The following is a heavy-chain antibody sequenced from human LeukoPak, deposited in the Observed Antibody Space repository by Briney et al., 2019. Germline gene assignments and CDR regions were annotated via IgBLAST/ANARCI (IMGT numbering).Heavy chain of an antibody. J-gene: IGHJ4*02. V-gene: IGHV3-23*01. CDR3: ARVIAAAGTRYFDY. CDR2: ISGSSGST. Sequence: GGSLRLSCAASGFTFSSYAMSWVRQAPGKGLEWVSAISGSSGSTYYADSVKGRFTISRDNSKNTLYLQMNSLRAEDTAVYYCARVIAAAGTRYFDYWGQGTLVTVSS. CDR1: GFTFSSYA. D-gene: IGHD6-13*01.